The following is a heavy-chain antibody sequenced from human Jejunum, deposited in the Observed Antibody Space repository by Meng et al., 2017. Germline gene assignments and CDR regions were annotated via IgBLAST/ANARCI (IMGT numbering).Heavy chain of an antibody. CDR3: TNSPGTAMFDF. J-gene: IGHJ4*02. CDR1: GFRFSGYP. V-gene: IGHV3-23*01. D-gene: IGHD1-1*01. Sequence: GGALGQPGGSPLRSCVFSGFRFSGYPMNWVCQVPGKGLDWLSTISGSGSNIYYADSVKGRFTISRDNSQNTLYLQLDSLTAEDTAIYYCTNSPGTAMFDFWGQGTLVTVSS. CDR2: ISGSGSNI.